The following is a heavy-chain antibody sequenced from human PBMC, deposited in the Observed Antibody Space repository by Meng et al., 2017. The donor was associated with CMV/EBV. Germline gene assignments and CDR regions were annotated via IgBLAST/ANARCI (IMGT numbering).Heavy chain of an antibody. Sequence: ASVKVSCKASGYTFIGYYMHWVRQAPGQGLEWMGWINPNSGGTNYAQKFQGRVTMTSDTSISTAYMELSRLRSDDTAVYYCATLHVVPAAMRFDIWGQGTMVTVSS. J-gene: IGHJ3*02. D-gene: IGHD2-2*01. V-gene: IGHV1-2*02. CDR2: INPNSGGT. CDR1: GYTFIGYY. CDR3: ATLHVVPAAMRFDI.